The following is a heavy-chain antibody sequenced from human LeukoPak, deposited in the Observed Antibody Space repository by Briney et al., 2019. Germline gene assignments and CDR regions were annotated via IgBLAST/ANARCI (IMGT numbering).Heavy chain of an antibody. CDR1: GFTFSTYW. Sequence: GGSLRLSCAASGFTFSTYWMHWVRQAPGKGRVWVSLINRDGGVTNYADSVKGRFTISRDNAKNTLYLQMNSLRVEDTAVYYCTRGGSSPDYWGQGTLVTVSS. CDR2: INRDGGVT. V-gene: IGHV3-74*01. J-gene: IGHJ4*02. D-gene: IGHD6-6*01. CDR3: TRGGSSPDY.